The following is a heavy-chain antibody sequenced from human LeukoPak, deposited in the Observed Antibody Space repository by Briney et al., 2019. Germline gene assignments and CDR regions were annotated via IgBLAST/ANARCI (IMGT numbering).Heavy chain of an antibody. Sequence: SETLSLTCTVSGGSISSYYWSWIRQPPGKGLEWIGYIYYSGSTNYNPSLKSRVTISVDTSKNQFSLKLSSVTAADTAVYYCANIVGATHFDYWGQGTLVTVSS. CDR1: GGSISSYY. CDR3: ANIVGATHFDY. J-gene: IGHJ4*02. V-gene: IGHV4-59*01. D-gene: IGHD1-26*01. CDR2: IYYSGST.